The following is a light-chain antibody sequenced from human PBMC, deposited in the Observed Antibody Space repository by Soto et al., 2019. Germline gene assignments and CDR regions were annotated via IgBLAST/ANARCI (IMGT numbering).Light chain of an antibody. J-gene: IGLJ1*01. CDR1: SSDVGGYNY. Sequence: QSVLARPRSVSGSPGQSVTISCTGTSSDVGGYNYVSWYQQHPGKAPKLMIYDVIKRPSGVPDRFSGSKSGNSASLTISGLQAEDEADYFCCSYAGSYTYVFGTGTKVTVL. CDR2: DVI. V-gene: IGLV2-11*01. CDR3: CSYAGSYTYV.